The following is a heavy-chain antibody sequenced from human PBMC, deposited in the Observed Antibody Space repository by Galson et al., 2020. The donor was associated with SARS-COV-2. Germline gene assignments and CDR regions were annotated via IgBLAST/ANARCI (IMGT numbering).Heavy chain of an antibody. CDR2: IWYDGSNK. Sequence: GESLKISCAASGFTFSSYGMHWVRQAPGKGLEWVAVIWYDGSNKYYADSVKGRFTISRDNSKNTLYLQMNSLRAEDTAVYYCAGELLDYYGMDVLGQGTTVTVSS. V-gene: IGHV3-33*01. J-gene: IGHJ6*02. D-gene: IGHD3-10*01. CDR3: AGELLDYYGMDV. CDR1: GFTFSSYG.